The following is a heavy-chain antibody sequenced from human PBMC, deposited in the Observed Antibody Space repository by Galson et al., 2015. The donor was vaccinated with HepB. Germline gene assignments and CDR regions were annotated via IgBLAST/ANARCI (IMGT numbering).Heavy chain of an antibody. V-gene: IGHV1-69*13. D-gene: IGHD3-3*01. CDR3: VIFGVPHRDY. Sequence: SVKVSCKASGGTFSSYAISWVRQAPGQGLEWMGGIIPIFGTANYAQKFQGRVKITADESTSTAYIELSSLRSEDTAVYYCVIFGVPHRDYWGQGTLVTVSS. CDR2: IIPIFGTA. CDR1: GGTFSSYA. J-gene: IGHJ4*02.